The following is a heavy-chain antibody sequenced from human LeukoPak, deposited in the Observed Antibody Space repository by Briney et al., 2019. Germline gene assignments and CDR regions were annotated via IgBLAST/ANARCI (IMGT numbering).Heavy chain of an antibody. CDR3: ARETGSAVGSTDFDY. CDR2: ISWNSGSI. V-gene: IGHV3-9*01. CDR1: GFTFDDYA. Sequence: PGRSLRLSCAASGFTFDDYAMYWVRQVPGKGLEWVSGISWNSGSIGYADSVKGRFTISRDNSKNTLYLQMNSLRAEDTAVYYCARETGSAVGSTDFDYWGQGTLVTVSS. J-gene: IGHJ4*02. D-gene: IGHD4-17*01.